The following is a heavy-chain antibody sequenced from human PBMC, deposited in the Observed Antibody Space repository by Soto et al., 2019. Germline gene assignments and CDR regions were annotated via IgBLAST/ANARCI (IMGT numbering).Heavy chain of an antibody. CDR3: ARAPRSSWYAP. CDR1: GYTFTSYG. Sequence: QVQLVQSGAEVKKPGASVKVSCKASGYTFTSYGISWVRQAPGQGLEWMGWISAYNGNTNYAQKLQGRVTMTTDTPTSTADLELRSLRSDDTAGYYCARAPRSSWYAPWGQGTLVTVSS. J-gene: IGHJ5*02. D-gene: IGHD6-13*01. CDR2: ISAYNGNT. V-gene: IGHV1-18*01.